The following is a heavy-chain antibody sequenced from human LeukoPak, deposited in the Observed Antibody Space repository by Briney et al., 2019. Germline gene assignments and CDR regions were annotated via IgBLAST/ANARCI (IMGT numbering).Heavy chain of an antibody. CDR3: ARIKEYGFDI. V-gene: IGHV3-7*01. CDR2: IKQDGSEK. Sequence: GGSLRLSCAASGFTFSIYWMSWVRQAPGKGLEWVANIKQDGSEKYYVDSVKGRFTISRDNAKNSLYLQMNSLRAEDTAVYSCARIKEYGFDIWGQGTMVTVSS. J-gene: IGHJ3*02. D-gene: IGHD3-10*01. CDR1: GFTFSIYW.